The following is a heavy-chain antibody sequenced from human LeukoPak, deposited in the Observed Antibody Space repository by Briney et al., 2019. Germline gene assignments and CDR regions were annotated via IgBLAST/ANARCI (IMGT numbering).Heavy chain of an antibody. Sequence: PGGSLRLSCAASGFTFSSYAMHWVRQAPGKGLEWVAVISYDGSNKYYADSVKGRFTICRDNSKSTLCLQMNSLRAEDTAVYYCARGLQSLHFDYWGQGTLATVSS. CDR2: ISYDGSNK. V-gene: IGHV3-30-3*01. CDR1: GFTFSSYA. J-gene: IGHJ4*02. CDR3: ARGLQSLHFDY.